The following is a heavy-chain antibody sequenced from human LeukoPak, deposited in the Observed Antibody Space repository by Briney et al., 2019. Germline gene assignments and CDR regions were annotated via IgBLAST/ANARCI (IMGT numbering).Heavy chain of an antibody. CDR1: GFTFSDHY. Sequence: GSLRLSCAASGFTFSDHYMDWVRQAPGKGLEWVGRSRNKANSYTTEYAASVKGRFTISRDDSKNSLYLQMNSLKTEDTAVYYCARATGAFDIWGQGTMVTVSS. V-gene: IGHV3-72*01. CDR2: SRNKANSYTT. J-gene: IGHJ3*02. D-gene: IGHD1-14*01. CDR3: ARATGAFDI.